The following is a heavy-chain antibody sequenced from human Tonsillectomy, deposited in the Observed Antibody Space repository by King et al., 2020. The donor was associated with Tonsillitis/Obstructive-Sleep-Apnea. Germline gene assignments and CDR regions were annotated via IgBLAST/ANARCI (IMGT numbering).Heavy chain of an antibody. Sequence: VQLVESGGGLVQPGGSLRLSCAASGFTFSTYAMSWVRQAPGGGLEWGSILSGSGGCTYSADSVKGRFTISRDNSKNTLYLQMNSLRAEDTAVYYCAKGSSYCSTTTCYTAADVWGKGTTVTVSS. CDR1: GFTFSTYA. CDR2: LSGSGGCT. V-gene: IGHV3-23*04. CDR3: AKGSSYCSTTTCYTAADV. D-gene: IGHD2-2*02. J-gene: IGHJ6*04.